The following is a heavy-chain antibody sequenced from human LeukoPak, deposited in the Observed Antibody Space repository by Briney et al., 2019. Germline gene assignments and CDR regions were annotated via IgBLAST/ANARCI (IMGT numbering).Heavy chain of an antibody. CDR3: ASPHYYYDSSGYPS. CDR1: GGSFSGYY. Sequence: NPSETLSLTCAVYGGSFSGYYWSWIRQPPGKGLEWIGEINHSGSTNYNPSLKSRVTISVDTSKNQFSLKLSSVTAADTAVYYCASPHYYYDSSGYPSWGQGTLVTVSS. CDR2: INHSGST. D-gene: IGHD3-22*01. V-gene: IGHV4-34*01. J-gene: IGHJ4*02.